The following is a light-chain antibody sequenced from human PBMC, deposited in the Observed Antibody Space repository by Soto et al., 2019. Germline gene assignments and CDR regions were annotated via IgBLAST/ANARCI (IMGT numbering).Light chain of an antibody. CDR3: AAWDDSLNAL. V-gene: IGLV1-44*01. J-gene: IGLJ1*01. CDR1: SSNIGDNP. Sequence: QSVLTRPPSASGIPGQRITISCSGSSSNIGDNPVNWYQQLPGAAPKLLIYINDQRPSGVPDRFSGSKSGTSASLAISGLQPEDEADYYCAAWDDSLNALFGTGTKVTVL. CDR2: IND.